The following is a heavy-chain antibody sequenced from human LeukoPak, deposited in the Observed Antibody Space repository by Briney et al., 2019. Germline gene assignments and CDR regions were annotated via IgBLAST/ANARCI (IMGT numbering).Heavy chain of an antibody. D-gene: IGHD3-10*01. CDR3: ARDRQGVRTQYGMDV. CDR2: IYYSGST. V-gene: IGHV4-30-4*02. J-gene: IGHJ6*02. CDR1: GGSISSGDYY. Sequence: SETLSLTCTVSGGSISSGDYYWSWIRQPPGKGLEWIGYIYYSGSTYYNPSLKSRVTISVDASKNQFSLKLSSVTAAGTAVYYCARDRQGVRTQYGMDVWGQGTTVTVSS.